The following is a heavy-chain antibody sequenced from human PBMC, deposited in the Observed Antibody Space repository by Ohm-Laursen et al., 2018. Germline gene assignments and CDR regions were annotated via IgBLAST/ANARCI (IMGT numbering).Heavy chain of an antibody. CDR3: AHTPNVFYGDYGAKYFDY. CDR2: IYWDGDK. Sequence: TQTLTLTCTFSGFSFSTSGVGVGWIRQPPGKALEWLAFIYWDGDKRYSPPLKSRLTITKDTSKNQVVLTMTNMDPVDTATYYCAHTPNVFYGDYGAKYFDYWGQGTLVTVSS. J-gene: IGHJ4*02. CDR1: GFSFSTSGVG. V-gene: IGHV2-5*02. D-gene: IGHD4-17*01.